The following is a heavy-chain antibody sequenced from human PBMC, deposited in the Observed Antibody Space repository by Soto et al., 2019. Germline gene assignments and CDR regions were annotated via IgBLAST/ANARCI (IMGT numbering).Heavy chain of an antibody. CDR2: IYYSGST. J-gene: IGHJ4*02. D-gene: IGHD2-15*01. CDR1: GGSISSYY. CDR3: ARHAAVDPSFDY. Sequence: SETLSLTCTVSGGSISSYYWSWIRQPPGKGLEWIGYIYYSGSTNYNPSLKSRVTISVDTSKNQFSLKLSSVTTADTAVYYCARHAAVDPSFDYWGQGTQVTVSS. V-gene: IGHV4-59*08.